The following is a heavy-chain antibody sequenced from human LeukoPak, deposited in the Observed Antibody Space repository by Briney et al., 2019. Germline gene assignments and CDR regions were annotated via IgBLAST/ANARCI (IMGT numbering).Heavy chain of an antibody. CDR2: IKQDGSEK. D-gene: IGHD3-16*01. CDR3: ARENWVRFDY. Sequence: GGSLRLSCAASGFSFSSSWMSWDRQAPGKGLEWVATIKQDGSEKFYVDSVKGRFTISRDNAKNSLYLQMNRLRGEDTAVYYCARENWVRFDYWGQGALVTVSS. V-gene: IGHV3-7*01. CDR1: GFSFSSSW. J-gene: IGHJ4*02.